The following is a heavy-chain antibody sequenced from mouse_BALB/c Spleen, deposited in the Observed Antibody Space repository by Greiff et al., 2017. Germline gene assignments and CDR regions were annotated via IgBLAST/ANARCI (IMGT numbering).Heavy chain of an antibody. Sequence: VHVKQSGAELVKPGASVKLSCTASGFNIKDTYMHWVKQRPEQGLEWIGRIDPANGNTKYDPKFQGKATITADTSSNTAYLQLSSLTSEDTAVYYCALYYGSSFDYWGQGTTLTVSS. CDR1: GFNIKDTY. V-gene: IGHV14-3*02. J-gene: IGHJ2*01. CDR3: ALYYGSSFDY. D-gene: IGHD1-1*01. CDR2: IDPANGNT.